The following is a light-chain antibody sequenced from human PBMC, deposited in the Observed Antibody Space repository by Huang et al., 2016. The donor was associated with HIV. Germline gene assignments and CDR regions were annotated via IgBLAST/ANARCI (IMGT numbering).Light chain of an antibody. CDR2: LGS. CDR3: MQALHPPWT. CDR1: QNLLHSNGYNY. V-gene: IGKV2-28*01. Sequence: DIVMTQSPVSLTVNPGEPASISCRSSQNLLHSNGYNYLDWYLQKPGQSPQLLIYLGSNRASGVPDRFSGSGSGTDFTLKIGRVEAEDVGVYYCMQALHPPWTFGQGTKVEIK. J-gene: IGKJ1*01.